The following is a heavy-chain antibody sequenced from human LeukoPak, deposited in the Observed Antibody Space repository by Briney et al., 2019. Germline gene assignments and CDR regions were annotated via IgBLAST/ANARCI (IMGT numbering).Heavy chain of an antibody. CDR2: MSSSGSSI. V-gene: IGHV3-11*01. J-gene: IGHJ4*02. CDR1: GFTFSDYY. Sequence: PGGSLRLSCAASGFTFSDYYMNWIRQAPGKGLEWVSYMSSSGSSIYYADSVKGRFTMSRDNAKNSLYLQMNSLRAEDTAVYYCARGYYCSGSYLPSFDYWGQGTLVTVSS. D-gene: IGHD3-10*01. CDR3: ARGYYCSGSYLPSFDY.